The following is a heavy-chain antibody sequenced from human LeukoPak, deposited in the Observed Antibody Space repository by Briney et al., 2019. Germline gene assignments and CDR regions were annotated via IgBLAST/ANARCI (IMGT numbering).Heavy chain of an antibody. CDR3: ARDPGRTKDCSGGSCYQGA. V-gene: IGHV1-2*02. CDR1: GYTFTGYY. J-gene: IGHJ5*02. CDR2: TNPNSGGT. D-gene: IGHD2-15*01. Sequence: ASVKVSCKASGYTFTGYYMHWVRQAPGQGLEWMGWTNPNSGGTNYAQKFQGRVTMTRDTSISTAYMELSRLRSDDTAVYYCARDPGRTKDCSGGSCYQGAWGQGTLVTVSS.